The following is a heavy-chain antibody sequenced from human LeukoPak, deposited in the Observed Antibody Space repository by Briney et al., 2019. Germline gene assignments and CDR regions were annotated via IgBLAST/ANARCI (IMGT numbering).Heavy chain of an antibody. J-gene: IGHJ4*02. Sequence: TGGSLRLSCVASGFTFSSYAMSWVRQTPGKGPEWVSSVRGRGDKTFYADSVRGRFTISRDNAKNSLYLQMNSLRAEDTAVYYCARGDILTGHPYDYWGQGTLVTVSS. CDR3: ARGDILTGHPYDY. CDR2: VRGRGDKT. V-gene: IGHV3-23*01. D-gene: IGHD3-9*01. CDR1: GFTFSSYA.